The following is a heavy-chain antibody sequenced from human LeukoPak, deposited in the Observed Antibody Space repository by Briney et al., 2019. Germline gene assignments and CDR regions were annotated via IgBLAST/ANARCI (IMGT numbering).Heavy chain of an antibody. CDR3: AKDLAPGIYDSSGPPDPYFDY. CDR2: IRYDGSNK. J-gene: IGHJ4*02. V-gene: IGHV3-30*02. CDR1: GFTFSSYG. Sequence: GGSLRLSCAASGFTFSSYGMHWVRQAPGKGLEWVAFIRYDGSNKYYADSVKGRFTISRDNSKNTLYLQMNSLRAEDTAVYYCAKDLAPGIYDSSGPPDPYFDYWGQGTLVTVSS. D-gene: IGHD3-22*01.